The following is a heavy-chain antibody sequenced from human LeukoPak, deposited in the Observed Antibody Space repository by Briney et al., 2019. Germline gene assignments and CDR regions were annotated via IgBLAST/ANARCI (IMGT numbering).Heavy chain of an antibody. CDR3: ASSGYDMNWFDH. D-gene: IGHD5-12*01. CDR1: GGSISSGGYY. CDR2: IYYSGST. V-gene: IGHV4-31*03. Sequence: SETLSLTCTVSGGSISSGGYYWSWIRQHPGKGLEWIGYIYYSGSTYYNPSLKSRVTISVDTSKNQFSLKLSSVTAADTAVYYCASSGYDMNWFDHWGQGTLVTVSS. J-gene: IGHJ5*02.